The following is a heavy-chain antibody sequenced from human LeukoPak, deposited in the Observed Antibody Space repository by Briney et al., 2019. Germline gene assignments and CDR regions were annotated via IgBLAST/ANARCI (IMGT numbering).Heavy chain of an antibody. Sequence: SETLSLTCAVYGGSFSGYYWSWIRQPPGKGLEWIGEINHSGSTNYNPSLKSRVTISVDTSKNQFSLKLSSVTAADTAVYYCARDSPPYYGMDVWGQGTTVTVSS. J-gene: IGHJ6*02. V-gene: IGHV4-34*01. CDR2: INHSGST. CDR1: GGSFSGYY. CDR3: ARDSPPYYGMDV.